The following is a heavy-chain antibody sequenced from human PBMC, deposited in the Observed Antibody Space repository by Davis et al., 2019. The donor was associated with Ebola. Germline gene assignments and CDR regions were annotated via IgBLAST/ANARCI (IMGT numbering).Heavy chain of an antibody. D-gene: IGHD3-22*01. J-gene: IGHJ4*02. V-gene: IGHV3-7*01. CDR2: IKEDGSQQ. Sequence: GESLKISCAASGFTFSNYWMNWVRQAPGKGLEWIGQIKEDGSQQYYLDSLKGRFTISRDNAKNSLYLQMNSLRAEDTAVYYCARDRGWLAHDNWGRGTLVTVSS. CDR1: GFTFSNYW. CDR3: ARDRGWLAHDN.